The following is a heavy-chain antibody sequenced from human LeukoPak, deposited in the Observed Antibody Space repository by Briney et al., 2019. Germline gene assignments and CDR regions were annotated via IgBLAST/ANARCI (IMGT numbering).Heavy chain of an antibody. CDR3: ARAAFGFDP. Sequence: SETLSLTCDVSGGSISSGLYSWSWIRQPLGKGLEWIGYIYHTGSTYYNPSLKSRVTISVDTSKNQFSLKLSSVTAADTAVYYCARAAFGFDPWGQGTLVTVSS. CDR1: GGSISSGLYS. V-gene: IGHV4-30-2*02. J-gene: IGHJ5*02. CDR2: IYHTGST.